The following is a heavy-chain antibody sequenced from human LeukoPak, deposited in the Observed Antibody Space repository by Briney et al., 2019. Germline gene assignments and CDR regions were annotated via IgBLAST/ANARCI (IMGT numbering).Heavy chain of an antibody. CDR2: ISAYNGNT. J-gene: IGHJ4*02. CDR1: GYTFTSYG. D-gene: IGHD6-19*01. Sequence: ASVKVSCKASGYTFTSYGISWVRQALGQGLEWMGWISAYNGNTNYAQKLQGRVTMTTDTSTSTAYMELRSLRSDDTAVYYCARDDEAVAGKGMNFDYWGQGTLVTVSS. V-gene: IGHV1-18*01. CDR3: ARDDEAVAGKGMNFDY.